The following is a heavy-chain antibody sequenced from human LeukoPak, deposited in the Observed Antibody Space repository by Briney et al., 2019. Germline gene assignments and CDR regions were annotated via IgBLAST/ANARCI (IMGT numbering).Heavy chain of an antibody. CDR2: IYGGGSK. D-gene: IGHD1-26*01. J-gene: IGHJ4*02. Sequence: GGSLRLSCAASGFTVSSNYMSWVPQAPGKGLEWVSVIYGGGSKYYAAFVKRLFTISRDNSKNPLYLQMNSLRAEDTAVYYCARDGGASGYFDYWGQGTLVTVSS. CDR1: GFTVSSNY. CDR3: ARDGGASGYFDY. V-gene: IGHV3-53*01.